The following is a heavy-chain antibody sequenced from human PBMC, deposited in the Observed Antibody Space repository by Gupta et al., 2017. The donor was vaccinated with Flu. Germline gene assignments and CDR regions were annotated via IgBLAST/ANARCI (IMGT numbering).Heavy chain of an antibody. CDR2: ISYDGSNK. D-gene: IGHD3-9*01. CDR3: AKDLRKLRYFDWLLYGGFDFDY. J-gene: IGHJ4*02. Sequence: RQAPGKGLEWVAVISYDGSNKYYADSVKGRFTISRDNSKNTLYLQMNSLRAEDTAVYYCAKDLRKLRYFDWLLYGGFDFDYWGQGTLVTVSS. V-gene: IGHV3-30*18.